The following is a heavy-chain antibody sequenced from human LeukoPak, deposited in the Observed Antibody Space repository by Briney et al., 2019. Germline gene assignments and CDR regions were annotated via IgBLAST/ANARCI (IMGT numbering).Heavy chain of an antibody. CDR1: GFTFSSYA. Sequence: GGSLRLSCAASGFTFSSYAMSWVRQAPGKGLEWVSAISGSGGSTYYADSVKGRFTISRDNSKNTLYLQMNSLRAEDTAVYYCASLYGSGSYYEPWGQGTLVTVSS. V-gene: IGHV3-23*01. D-gene: IGHD3-10*01. CDR3: ASLYGSGSYYEP. CDR2: ISGSGGST. J-gene: IGHJ5*02.